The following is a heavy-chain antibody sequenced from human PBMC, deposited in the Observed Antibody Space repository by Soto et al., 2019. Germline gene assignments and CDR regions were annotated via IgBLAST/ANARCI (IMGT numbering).Heavy chain of an antibody. CDR1: GYTFTSYD. CDR2: IIPILGIA. D-gene: IGHD3-3*01. Sequence: SVKVSCKASGYTFTSYDINWVRQATGQGLEWMGRIIPILGIANYAQKFQGRVTITADKSTSTAYMELSSLRSEDTAVYYCARVAWSGYPDYWGQGTLVTVSS. V-gene: IGHV1-69*04. CDR3: ARVAWSGYPDY. J-gene: IGHJ4*02.